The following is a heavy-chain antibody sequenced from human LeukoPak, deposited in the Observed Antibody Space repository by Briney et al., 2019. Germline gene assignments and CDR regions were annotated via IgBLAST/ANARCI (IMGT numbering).Heavy chain of an antibody. J-gene: IGHJ4*02. Sequence: GGSLRLSCAASEFTFDSYAMHWVRQAPGKGLEWVAVISYDGSNEYYTDSVRGRFSISRDNSKNTLYLQMNSLSTEDTAVYYCAKAPWGQAGLDSYFDYWGQGTLVTVSS. D-gene: IGHD1-26*01. CDR3: AKAPWGQAGLDSYFDY. CDR1: EFTFDSYA. CDR2: ISYDGSNE. V-gene: IGHV3-30-3*01.